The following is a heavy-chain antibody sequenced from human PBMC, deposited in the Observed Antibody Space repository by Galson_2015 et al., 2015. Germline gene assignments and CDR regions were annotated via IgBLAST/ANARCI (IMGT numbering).Heavy chain of an antibody. CDR3: ARGPFYVNVWGSYRSSAFDI. CDR1: GFTFSTYA. J-gene: IGHJ3*02. V-gene: IGHV3-30-3*01. Sequence: SLRLSCAASGFTFSTYAMHWVRQAPGKGLEWVAVISYDGGNKYYADSVRGRFTISRDNSKYTLLLQINSLRAEDTALYYCARGPFYVNVWGSYRSSAFDIWGQGTMVTVSS. D-gene: IGHD3-16*02. CDR2: ISYDGGNK.